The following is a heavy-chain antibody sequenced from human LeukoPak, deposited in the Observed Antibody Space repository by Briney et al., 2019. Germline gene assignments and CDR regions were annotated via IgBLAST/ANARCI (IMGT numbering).Heavy chain of an antibody. D-gene: IGHD5-12*01. CDR2: INPNSGGT. J-gene: IGHJ4*02. CDR1: GYIFTDYY. CDR3: ARDKGGYDN. Sequence: ASVKVSCKASGYIFTDYYMHWVRQAPGQGLEWMGWINPNSGGTNYAQKFQGRVTMTRDTSISTAYMELSRLRSDDTALYYCARDKGGYDNWGQGTLVTVSS. V-gene: IGHV1-2*02.